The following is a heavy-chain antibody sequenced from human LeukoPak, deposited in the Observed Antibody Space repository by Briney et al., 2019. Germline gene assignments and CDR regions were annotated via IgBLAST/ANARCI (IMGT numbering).Heavy chain of an antibody. V-gene: IGHV3-21*01. J-gene: IGHJ6*03. CDR3: ARVIAAAGTSYYYYYYYMDV. D-gene: IGHD6-13*01. Sequence: GGSLRLSCTASGFTFSSYSMNWVRQAPGKGLEWVSSITSSSSIYYADSVKGRFTISRDNAKNSLYLQMNSLRAEDTAVYYSARVIAAAGTSYYYYYYYMDVWGKGTTVTVSS. CDR2: ITSSSSI. CDR1: GFTFSSYS.